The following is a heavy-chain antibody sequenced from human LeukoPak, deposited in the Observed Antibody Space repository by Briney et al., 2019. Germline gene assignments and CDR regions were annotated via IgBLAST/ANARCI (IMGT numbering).Heavy chain of an antibody. CDR3: ARHRRGYYDILTGYSDY. Sequence: PSETLSLTCTVSGGSISSSSYYWGWIRQPPGKGLEWIGSIYYSGSTYYNPSLKSRVTISVDTPKNQFSLKLSSVTAADTAVYYCARHRRGYYDILTGYSDYWGQGTLVTVSS. D-gene: IGHD3-9*01. CDR1: GGSISSSSYY. J-gene: IGHJ4*02. CDR2: IYYSGST. V-gene: IGHV4-39*01.